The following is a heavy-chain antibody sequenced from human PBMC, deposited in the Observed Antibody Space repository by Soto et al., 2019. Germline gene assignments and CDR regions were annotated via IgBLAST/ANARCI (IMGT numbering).Heavy chain of an antibody. V-gene: IGHV1-2*04. J-gene: IGHJ6*02. CDR3: ARGGSSWYYYYGMDV. CDR2: INPNSGGT. CDR1: GYTFTSYA. D-gene: IGHD6-13*01. Sequence: ASVKVSCKASGYTFTSYAMHWVRQAPGQGLEWMGWINPNSGGTNYAQKFQGWVTMTRDTSISTAYMELSRLRSDDTAVYYCARGGSSWYYYYGMDVWGQGTTVTVSS.